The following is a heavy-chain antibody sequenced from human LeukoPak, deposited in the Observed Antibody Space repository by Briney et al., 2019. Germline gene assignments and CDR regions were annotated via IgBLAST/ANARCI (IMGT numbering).Heavy chain of an antibody. Sequence: GGALRLSCAASGFTFSSYWMIWVRQAPEKGLEWVTSIREDGGEKHYVDSVKGRFTISRDNAKNSLYLQMNSLRVEDTAVYYWASSRVPYGSDVWGQGTTVTVSS. J-gene: IGHJ6*02. CDR2: IREDGGEK. V-gene: IGHV3-7*01. CDR3: ASSRVPYGSDV. CDR1: GFTFSSYW.